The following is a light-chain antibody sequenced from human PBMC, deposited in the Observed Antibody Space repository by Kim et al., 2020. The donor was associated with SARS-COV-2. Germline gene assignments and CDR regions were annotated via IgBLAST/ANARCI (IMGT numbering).Light chain of an antibody. CDR2: DAS. J-gene: IGKJ2*01. CDR3: QSYTSYPKYT. CDR1: QAISTW. Sequence: DIPMTQSPSTLSASVGDRVTITCRASQAISTWLAWYQHKPGKAPKLLIYDASSLEYGVPSRFSGSGSGTEFTLTISSLQPEDVATYYCQSYTSYPKYTFGPGTKLEI. V-gene: IGKV1-5*01.